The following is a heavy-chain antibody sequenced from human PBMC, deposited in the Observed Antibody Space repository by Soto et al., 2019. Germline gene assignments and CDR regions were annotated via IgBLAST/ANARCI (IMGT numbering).Heavy chain of an antibody. J-gene: IGHJ5*02. CDR1: GGSISSGGYS. D-gene: IGHD7-27*01. CDR2: IYHSGST. Sequence: QLPLQESGSGLVKPSQTLSLTSAVSGGSISSGGYSWSWIRQPPGKGLEWIGYIYHSGSTYYNPSPKSRVTISVDRSKNQFSLKLSSVTAADTAVYYCARVPGPWGQGTLVTVSS. CDR3: ARVPGP. V-gene: IGHV4-30-2*01.